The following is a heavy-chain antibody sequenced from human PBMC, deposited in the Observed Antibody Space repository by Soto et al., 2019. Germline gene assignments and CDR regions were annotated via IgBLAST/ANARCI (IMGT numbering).Heavy chain of an antibody. D-gene: IGHD1-26*01. Sequence: EVQLVESGGGLVQPGGSLRLSCAASGFTFSSYWMHWVRQAPGKGLVWISRINSDGSSTSYADSVKGRFTISRDNAKNTLYLQMNSLRAEDTAVYYCARGVGVAGNWFDPWGQGTLVTVSS. V-gene: IGHV3-74*01. CDR2: INSDGSST. CDR3: ARGVGVAGNWFDP. J-gene: IGHJ5*02. CDR1: GFTFSSYW.